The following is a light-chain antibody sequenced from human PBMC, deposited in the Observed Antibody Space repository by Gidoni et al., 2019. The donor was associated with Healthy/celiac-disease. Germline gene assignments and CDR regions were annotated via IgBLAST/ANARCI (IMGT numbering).Light chain of an antibody. CDR3: QQYGSSPWT. J-gene: IGKJ1*01. CDR1: QSVSSSY. V-gene: IGKV3-20*01. CDR2: GAS. Sequence: DIVFTQSPGTLSLSPGERATLSCRASQSVSSSYLAWYQQKPGQAPRLLIYGASSRATGIPDRLSGSGSGTDFTLTISRLETEDLAVYYCQQYGSSPWTVGQGTKVEIK.